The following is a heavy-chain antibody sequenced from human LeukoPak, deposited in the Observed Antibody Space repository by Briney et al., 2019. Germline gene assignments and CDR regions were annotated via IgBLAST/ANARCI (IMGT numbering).Heavy chain of an antibody. Sequence: GGSLRLSCAASGFTFSTYAMTWVRQAPGKGLEWVSLISGTGGSTYYADSVKGRFTISRDNAKNSLYLQMNSLRAEDTAVYYCARDAGIAVAFIDYWGQGTLVTVSS. V-gene: IGHV3-23*01. D-gene: IGHD6-19*01. CDR1: GFTFSTYA. CDR2: ISGTGGST. J-gene: IGHJ4*02. CDR3: ARDAGIAVAFIDY.